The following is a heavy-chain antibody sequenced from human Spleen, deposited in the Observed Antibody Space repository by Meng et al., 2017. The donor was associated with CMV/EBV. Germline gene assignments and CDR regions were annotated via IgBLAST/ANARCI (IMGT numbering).Heavy chain of an antibody. CDR1: GFTFISYS. CDR2: ISSSSSYI. D-gene: IGHD6-19*01. CDR3: ARGTYSSGWSQDY. J-gene: IGHJ4*02. V-gene: IGHV3-21*01. Sequence: CAASGFTFISYSMNWVRQAPGKGLEWVSSISSSSSYIYYADSVKGRFTISRDNAKNSLYLRMNSLRAEDTAVYYCARGTYSSGWSQDYWGQGTLVTVSS.